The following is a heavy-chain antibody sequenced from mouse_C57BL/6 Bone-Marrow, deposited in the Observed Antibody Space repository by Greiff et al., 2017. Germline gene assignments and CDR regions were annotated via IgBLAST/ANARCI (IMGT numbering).Heavy chain of an antibody. CDR3: ARSSPYSNSYAMDY. J-gene: IGHJ4*01. CDR2: IYPGDGDT. D-gene: IGHD2-5*01. V-gene: IGHV1-80*01. CDR1: GYAFSSYW. Sequence: QVQLQQSGAELVKPGASVKISCKASGYAFSSYWMNWVKQRPGKGLEWIGQIYPGDGDTNYNGKFKGKATLTADKASSTAYMQLSSLTSEDSAVYFCARSSPYSNSYAMDYWGQGTSVTVSS.